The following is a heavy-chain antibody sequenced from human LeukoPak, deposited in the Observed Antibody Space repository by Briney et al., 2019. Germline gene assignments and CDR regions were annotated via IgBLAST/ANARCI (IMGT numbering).Heavy chain of an antibody. V-gene: IGHV3-23*01. CDR1: GFTFSTYA. CDR2: ISGSGGST. J-gene: IGHJ4*02. Sequence: PGGSLRLSCAASGFTFSTYAMSWVRLAPGKGLEWVSAISGSGGSTYYADSVKGRFTISRDNSKNTLYLQMNSLRAEDTAVYYCARRDYYGSGSPYWGQGTLVTVSS. CDR3: ARRDYYGSGSPY. D-gene: IGHD3-10*01.